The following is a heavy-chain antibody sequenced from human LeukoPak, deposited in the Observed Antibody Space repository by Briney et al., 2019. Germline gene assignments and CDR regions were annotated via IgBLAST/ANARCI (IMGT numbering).Heavy chain of an antibody. CDR1: GHSISSGYY. J-gene: IGHJ4*02. CDR2: IYHSGST. D-gene: IGHD3-16*01. V-gene: IGHV4-38-2*02. CDR3: AREKFNYDLLHYFDY. Sequence: SETLSLTCAVSGHSISSGYYWGWIRQPPGKGLEWIGSIYHSGSTYYNPSLKSRVTISVDTSKNQFSLKLSSVTAADTAVYYCAREKFNYDLLHYFDYWGQGTLVTVSS.